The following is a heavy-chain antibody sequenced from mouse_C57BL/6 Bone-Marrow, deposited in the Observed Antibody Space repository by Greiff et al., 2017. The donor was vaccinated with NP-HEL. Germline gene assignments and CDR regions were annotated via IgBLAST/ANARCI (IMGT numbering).Heavy chain of an antibody. CDR2: ISSGGSYT. CDR3: ARHDWDWYFDV. V-gene: IGHV5-6*01. Sequence: EVKLVESGGDLVKPGGSLKLSCAASGFTFSSYGMSWVRQTPDKRLEWVATISSGGSYTYYPDSVKGRFTISRDNAKNTLYLQMSSLKSEDTAMYYCARHDWDWYFDVWGTGTTVTVSS. J-gene: IGHJ1*03. CDR1: GFTFSSYG. D-gene: IGHD2-4*01.